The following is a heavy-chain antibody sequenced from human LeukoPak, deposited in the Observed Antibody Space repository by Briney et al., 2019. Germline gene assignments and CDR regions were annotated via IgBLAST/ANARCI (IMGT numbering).Heavy chain of an antibody. D-gene: IGHD2-15*01. V-gene: IGHV4-31*03. CDR2: IYYSGST. CDR3: ARDKYCSGGSCYSDYYYYYGMDV. Sequence: SETLSLTCTVSGGSISSGGYYWSWIRQHPGKGLEWVGYIYYSGSTYYNPSLKSRVTISVDTSKNQFSLKLSSVTAADTAVYYCARDKYCSGGSCYSDYYYYYGMDVWGQGTTVTVSS. CDR1: GGSISSGGYY. J-gene: IGHJ6*02.